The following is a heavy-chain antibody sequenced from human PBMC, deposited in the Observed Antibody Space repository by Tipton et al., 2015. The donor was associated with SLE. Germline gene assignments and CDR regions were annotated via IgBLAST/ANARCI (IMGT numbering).Heavy chain of an antibody. CDR2: ISAYNGNT. Sequence: QSGAEVKKPGASVKVSCKTSGYTFTSYGISWVRQAPGQGLEWMGWISAYNGNTNYAQKVQGRVTMTTDTSTNTAYMELSSLTSDDTAVYYCARVGSIAARTDHYYGMDVWGQGTTVTVSS. V-gene: IGHV1-18*01. J-gene: IGHJ6*02. CDR3: ARVGSIAARTDHYYGMDV. D-gene: IGHD6-6*01. CDR1: GYTFTSYG.